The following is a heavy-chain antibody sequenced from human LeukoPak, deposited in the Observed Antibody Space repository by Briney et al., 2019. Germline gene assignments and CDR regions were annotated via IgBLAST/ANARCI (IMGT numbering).Heavy chain of an antibody. CDR2: ISGSGGST. J-gene: IGHJ4*02. D-gene: IGHD2-2*01. CDR3: AKDPVQFYCSSTSCYSTAFGD. V-gene: IGHV3-23*01. Sequence: GGSLRLSCAASGFTFSSYAMSWVRQAPGKGLEWVSAISGSGGSTYYADSVKGRFTISRDNSKNTLYLQMNSLRAEDTAVYYCAKDPVQFYCSSTSCYSTAFGDWGQGTLVTVSS. CDR1: GFTFSSYA.